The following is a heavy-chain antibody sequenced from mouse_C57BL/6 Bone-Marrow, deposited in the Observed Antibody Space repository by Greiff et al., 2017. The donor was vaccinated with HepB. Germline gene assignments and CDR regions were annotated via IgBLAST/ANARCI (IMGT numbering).Heavy chain of an antibody. CDR2: INPNNGGT. J-gene: IGHJ3*01. V-gene: IGHV1-26*01. Sequence: EVQLQQSGPELVKPGASVKISCKASGYTFTDYYMNWVKQSHGKSLEWIGDINPNNGGTSYNQKFKGKATLTVDKSSSTAYMELRSRTSEDSAVYYCARRVTGAYWGQGTLVTVSA. CDR1: GYTFTDYY. CDR3: ARRVTGAY. D-gene: IGHD2-1*01.